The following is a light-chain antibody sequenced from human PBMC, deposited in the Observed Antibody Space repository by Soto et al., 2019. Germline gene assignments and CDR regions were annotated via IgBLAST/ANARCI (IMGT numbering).Light chain of an antibody. CDR1: SSDVGGYSY. J-gene: IGLJ1*01. V-gene: IGLV2-14*01. CDR3: CSYTDSRTHI. Sequence: QSALTQPASVSGSPGQSIAISCTGTSSDVGGYSYVSWYQQHPGKAPKLIIFEVSYRPSGISNRFSASKSGDTASLTISGLQADDEADYYCCSYTDSRTHIFGRGTKVTVL. CDR2: EVS.